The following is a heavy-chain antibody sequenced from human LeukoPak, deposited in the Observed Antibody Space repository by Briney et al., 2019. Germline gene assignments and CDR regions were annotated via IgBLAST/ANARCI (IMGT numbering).Heavy chain of an antibody. Sequence: GESLKISCKGSGYSFTSYWIGWVRQLPGKGLEWMGIIYPGDSDTRYSPSFQGQVTMSADKSISTAYLQWSSLNASDTAMYYCARSMVRGAPYYFDYWGQGTLVTVSS. CDR2: IYPGDSDT. CDR3: ARSMVRGAPYYFDY. V-gene: IGHV5-51*01. D-gene: IGHD3-10*01. CDR1: GYSFTSYW. J-gene: IGHJ4*02.